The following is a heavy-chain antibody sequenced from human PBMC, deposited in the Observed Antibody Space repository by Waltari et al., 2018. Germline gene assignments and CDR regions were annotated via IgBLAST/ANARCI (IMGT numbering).Heavy chain of an antibody. V-gene: IGHV4-61*02. CDR1: GGSISSGSYY. D-gene: IGHD1-20*01. Sequence: QVQLQESGPGLVKPSQTLSLTCTVSGGSISSGSYYWSWIRQPAGTGLEWIGRIYTSGSTNYNPSLKSRVTISVDTSKNQFSLKLSSVTAADTAVYYCARDKRVYNWNDEDYYYMDVWGKGTTVTVSS. CDR3: ARDKRVYNWNDEDYYYMDV. CDR2: IYTSGST. J-gene: IGHJ6*03.